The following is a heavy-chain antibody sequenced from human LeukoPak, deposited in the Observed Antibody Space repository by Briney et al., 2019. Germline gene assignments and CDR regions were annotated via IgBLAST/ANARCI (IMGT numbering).Heavy chain of an antibody. Sequence: ASVKVSCKASGYTFTSYAMHWVRQAPGQRLEWMGWINAGNGNTKYSQKFQGRVTITRDTSASTAYMELSSLRSGDTAVYYCARALRYNWNDVFGYWGQGTLVTVSS. D-gene: IGHD1-1*01. CDR1: GYTFTSYA. V-gene: IGHV1-3*01. CDR3: ARALRYNWNDVFGY. CDR2: INAGNGNT. J-gene: IGHJ4*02.